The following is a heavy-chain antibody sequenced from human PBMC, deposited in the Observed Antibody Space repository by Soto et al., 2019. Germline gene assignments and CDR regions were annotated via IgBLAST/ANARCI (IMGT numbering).Heavy chain of an antibody. Sequence: EVQLLASGGGLVQPGGSLRLSCAASGITISNYPMSWVRQAPGKGLDWVSGISGSGDRTYYGDSAKGRFTISKAISKNSLSLQLDSLGVEDTAVYFCVKDDGGYPSTAPHWGQGTLVTVSS. CDR2: ISGSGDRT. CDR3: VKDDGGYPSTAPH. D-gene: IGHD3-22*01. CDR1: GITISNYP. J-gene: IGHJ4*02. V-gene: IGHV3-23*01.